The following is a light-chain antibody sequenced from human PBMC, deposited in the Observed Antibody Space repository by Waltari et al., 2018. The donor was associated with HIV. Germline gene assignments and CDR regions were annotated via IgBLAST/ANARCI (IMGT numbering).Light chain of an antibody. CDR1: TSDIGCSNY. CDR2: EVT. CDR3: SSYADRNGFYVV. Sequence: QSALTQPPSATGSPGQSVTTSCPGTTSDIGCSNYLSWYQQHPGKAPKLVISEVTKRPSGVPDRFSGSKSGTTASLTVSGLQAEDEADYYCSSYADRNGFYVVFGGGTRLTVL. V-gene: IGLV2-8*01. J-gene: IGLJ2*01.